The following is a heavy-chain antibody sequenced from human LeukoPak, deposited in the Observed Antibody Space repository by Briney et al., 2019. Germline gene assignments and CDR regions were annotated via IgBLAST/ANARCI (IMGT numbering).Heavy chain of an antibody. CDR3: ARVREDTPVYFQH. V-gene: IGHV1-69*05. CDR1: GSTFSSYA. CDR2: IIPNFGTA. Sequence: ASVKLSCKASGSTFSSYAISWVRQAPGQGLEWMGGIIPNFGTANYAQTFQGRVTITTDESTSTAYMELSSLRSEDTAVYYCARVREDTPVYFQHWGQGTLVTVSS. J-gene: IGHJ1*01. D-gene: IGHD3-10*01.